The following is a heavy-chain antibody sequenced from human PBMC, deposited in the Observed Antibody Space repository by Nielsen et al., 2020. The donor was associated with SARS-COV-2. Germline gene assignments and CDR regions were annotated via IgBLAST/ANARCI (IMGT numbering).Heavy chain of an antibody. CDR3: ARTDYYDSSGYYP. D-gene: IGHD3-22*01. Sequence: GESLKISCAASGFTFSDHYMDWVRQAPGKGLEWVGRTRNKANGYTTEYAASVKGRFTISRDDSKNSLYLQMNSLKTEDTAVYYCARTDYYDSSGYYPWGQGTLVTVSS. V-gene: IGHV3-72*01. CDR1: GFTFSDHY. CDR2: TRNKANGYTT. J-gene: IGHJ5*02.